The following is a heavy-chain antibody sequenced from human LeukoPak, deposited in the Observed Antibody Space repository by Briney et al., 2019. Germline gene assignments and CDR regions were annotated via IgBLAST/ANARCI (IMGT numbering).Heavy chain of an antibody. CDR3: ARDLQQLVQVLFDY. D-gene: IGHD6-13*01. J-gene: IGHJ4*02. CDR1: GFTFSSYW. V-gene: IGHV3-74*01. CDR2: INTDGSST. Sequence: GGSLRLSCAASGFTFSSYWMHWVRQAPGKGLVWVSRINTDGSSTSYADSVKGRFTISRDNSKNTLYLQMNSLRAEDTAVYYCARDLQQLVQVLFDYWGQGTLVTVSS.